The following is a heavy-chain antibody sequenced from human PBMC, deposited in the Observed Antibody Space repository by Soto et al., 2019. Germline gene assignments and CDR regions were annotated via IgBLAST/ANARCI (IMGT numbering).Heavy chain of an antibody. CDR2: IYYSGST. V-gene: IGHV4-59*01. CDR3: ARVGCNGGSCYAVDY. Sequence: PSETLSLTCTVSGGSISSYYWSWIRQPPGKGLEWIGYIYYSGSTNYNPSLKSRVTISVDTSKNQFSLKLSSVTAADTAVYYCARVGCNGGSCYAVDYWGQGTLVTVS. D-gene: IGHD2-15*01. CDR1: GGSISSYY. J-gene: IGHJ4*02.